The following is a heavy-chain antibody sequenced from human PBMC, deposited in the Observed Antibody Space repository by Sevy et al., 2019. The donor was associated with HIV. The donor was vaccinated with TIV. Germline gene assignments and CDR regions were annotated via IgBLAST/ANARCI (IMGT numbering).Heavy chain of an antibody. Sequence: SETLSFTCTVSGGSISSYYWSWIRQPPGKGLEWIGYIYYSGSTNYNPSLKSRVTISVDTSKNQFSLKLSSVTAADTAVYYCARESIAVAGPLIDYWGQGTLVTVSS. CDR1: GGSISSYY. J-gene: IGHJ4*02. V-gene: IGHV4-59*01. CDR3: ARESIAVAGPLIDY. CDR2: IYYSGST. D-gene: IGHD6-19*01.